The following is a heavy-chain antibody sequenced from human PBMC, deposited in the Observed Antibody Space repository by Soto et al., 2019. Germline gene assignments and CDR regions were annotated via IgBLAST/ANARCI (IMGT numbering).Heavy chain of an antibody. J-gene: IGHJ4*02. CDR3: AKTASMTIRDGFDH. CDR1: GFTFSSYA. Sequence: GGSLRLSCAASGFTFSSYAMSWVRQAPGQGLEWVSAISGSGSNPYYAASVKGRFTISRDNSKNPLYLQMNSLRAEDTALYSCAKTASMTIRDGFDHWGQGTLVTVSS. D-gene: IGHD4-17*01. V-gene: IGHV3-23*01. CDR2: ISGSGSNP.